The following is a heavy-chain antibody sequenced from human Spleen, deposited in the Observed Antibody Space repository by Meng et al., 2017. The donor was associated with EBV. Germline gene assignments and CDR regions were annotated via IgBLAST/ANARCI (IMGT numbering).Heavy chain of an antibody. J-gene: IGHJ4*02. CDR1: GFTFSSYA. CDR3: VRQAGYSPPSYFDY. Sequence: QVLLVESGGDVVQPGRSLSLSCAASGFTFSSYAMHWVRQAPGKGLEWVAVISYDGSNKYYADSVKGRFTVSRDDSTNTVYLQMDSLRAEDTAVYYCVRQAGYSPPSYFDYWGQGTLVTVSS. CDR2: ISYDGSNK. V-gene: IGHV3-30-3*01. D-gene: IGHD2-15*01.